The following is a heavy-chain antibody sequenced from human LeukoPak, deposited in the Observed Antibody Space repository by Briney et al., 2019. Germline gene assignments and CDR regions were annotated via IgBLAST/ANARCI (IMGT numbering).Heavy chain of an antibody. Sequence: ASETLSLTCTVSGDSVSGYGFYWSWIRQPPGGGLEWIGYIYYSGSTNYNPSLKSRVTISVDTSKNQFSLKLSSVTAADTAVYYCARLGYSSSWYNYYYYGMDVRGQGTTVTVSS. CDR2: IYYSGST. CDR1: GDSVSGYGFY. CDR3: ARLGYSSSWYNYYYYGMDV. V-gene: IGHV4-61*08. D-gene: IGHD6-13*01. J-gene: IGHJ6*02.